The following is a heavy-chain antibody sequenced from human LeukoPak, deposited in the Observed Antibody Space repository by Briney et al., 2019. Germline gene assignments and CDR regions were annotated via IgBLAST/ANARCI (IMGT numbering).Heavy chain of an antibody. J-gene: IGHJ4*02. V-gene: IGHV3-23*01. CDR1: EFTFSSYA. CDR3: AKEFSSSWYYYFDY. Sequence: PGGSLRLSCAASEFTFSSYAMSWVLQAPGKGLEWVSAISGSGGTTYYTDSVKGRFTISRDNSKNTLYLQMNSLRAEDTAVYYCAKEFSSSWYYYFDYWGQGTLVTVSS. D-gene: IGHD6-13*01. CDR2: ISGSGGTT.